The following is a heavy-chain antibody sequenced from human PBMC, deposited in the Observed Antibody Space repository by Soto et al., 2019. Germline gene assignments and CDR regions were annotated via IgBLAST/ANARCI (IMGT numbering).Heavy chain of an antibody. V-gene: IGHV4-39*01. D-gene: IGHD1-26*01. CDR1: GGSITSSSYY. CDR3: ATQEVGGSYVYTCAP. CDR2: IYYSGST. Sequence: QLHLRESGPGLVKPSETLSLTCTVSGGSITSSSYYWGWIRQPPGKGLEWIGSIYYSGSTYYNPSPKXRXTXXVDTSKNQFSLKLSSVTAADTAVYYCATQEVGGSYVYTCAPWGQGTLVTVSS. J-gene: IGHJ5*02.